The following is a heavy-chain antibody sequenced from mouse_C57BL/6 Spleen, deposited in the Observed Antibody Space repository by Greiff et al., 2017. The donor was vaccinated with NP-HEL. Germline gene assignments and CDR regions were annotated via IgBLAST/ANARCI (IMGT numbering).Heavy chain of an antibody. V-gene: IGHV5-4*01. D-gene: IGHD4-1*01. CDR2: ISDGGSYT. CDR1: GFTFSSYA. J-gene: IGHJ3*01. CDR3: AREELGPWFAY. Sequence: EVQGVESGGGLVKPGGSLKLSCAASGFTFSSYAMSWVRQTPEKRLEWVATISDGGSYTYYPDNVKGRFTISRDNAKNNLYLQMSHLKSEDTAMYYCAREELGPWFAYWGQGTLVTVSA.